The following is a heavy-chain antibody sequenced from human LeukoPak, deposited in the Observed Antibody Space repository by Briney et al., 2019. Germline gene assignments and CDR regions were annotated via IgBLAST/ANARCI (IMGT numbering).Heavy chain of an antibody. D-gene: IGHD2-2*01. CDR1: GFTFSSYA. Sequence: GGSLRLSCAASGFTFSSYAMTWVRQAPGKGLEWVSAISAGGGSTYYADSVKGRFTISRDNSKNTLYLQMSSLRAEDTAVYYCAKATGYCSTTSCAGDWFDPWGQGTLVIVSS. CDR3: AKATGYCSTTSCAGDWFDP. CDR2: ISAGGGST. J-gene: IGHJ5*02. V-gene: IGHV3-23*01.